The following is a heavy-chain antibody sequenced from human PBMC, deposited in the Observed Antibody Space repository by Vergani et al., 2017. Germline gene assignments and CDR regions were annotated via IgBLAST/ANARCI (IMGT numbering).Heavy chain of an antibody. CDR3: AKEGGGYCIGGTCYPEH. D-gene: IGHD2-15*01. Sequence: QVQLVESGGGVVQPGGSLRLSCAASGFTFNSYGMHWVRQAPGKGLEWVASIRSDESRRYYGDSMEGPFTISRDNSKNTLYLQMKSLRPEDTAVYYCAKEGGGYCIGGTCYPEHGGQGALVIVSS. V-gene: IGHV3-30*02. CDR1: GFTFNSYG. J-gene: IGHJ4*02. CDR2: IRSDESRR.